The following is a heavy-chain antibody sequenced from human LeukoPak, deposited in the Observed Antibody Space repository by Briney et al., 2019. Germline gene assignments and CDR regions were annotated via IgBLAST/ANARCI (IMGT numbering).Heavy chain of an antibody. D-gene: IGHD6-19*01. CDR2: IYSSGST. CDR1: GGSISGHY. J-gene: IGHJ4*02. CDR3: ARGKEMTAVAGYYSFDY. Sequence: SETLSLTCTVSGGSISGHYWTWIRQPAGRGLEWIGRIYSSGSTYYNPSLMSRVTISLDTSNNQFSSRVTSVTAADTAVYYCARGKEMTAVAGYYSFDYWGQGTLVSVSS. V-gene: IGHV4-4*07.